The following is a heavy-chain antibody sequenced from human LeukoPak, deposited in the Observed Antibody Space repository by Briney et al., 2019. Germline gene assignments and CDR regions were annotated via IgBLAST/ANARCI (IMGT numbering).Heavy chain of an antibody. V-gene: IGHV1-2*02. CDR2: INPNSGGA. J-gene: IGHJ3*02. CDR3: AREGIAVAEAFDI. D-gene: IGHD6-19*01. Sequence: ASVKVSCKASGYTFTGYYMHWVQQAPGQGLEWMGWINPNSGGANYAQKFQGRVTMTRDTSISTAYMELSRLRSDDTAVYYCAREGIAVAEAFDIWGQGTMVTVSS. CDR1: GYTFTGYY.